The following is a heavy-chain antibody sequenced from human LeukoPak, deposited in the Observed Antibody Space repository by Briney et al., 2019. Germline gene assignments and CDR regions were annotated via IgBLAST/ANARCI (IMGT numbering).Heavy chain of an antibody. CDR1: GYTFTSYY. CDR3: ASLLGDYDDYYYYGMDV. CDR2: INPSGGNT. Sequence: ASVKVSSKASGYTFTSYYMHWVRQAPGQGLEWMGIINPSGGNTSYAQKFQGRVTMTRDTSTSTVYMELSSLRSEDTAVYYCASLLGDYDDYYYYGMDVWGQGTTVTVSS. V-gene: IGHV1-46*01. J-gene: IGHJ6*02. D-gene: IGHD3-16*01.